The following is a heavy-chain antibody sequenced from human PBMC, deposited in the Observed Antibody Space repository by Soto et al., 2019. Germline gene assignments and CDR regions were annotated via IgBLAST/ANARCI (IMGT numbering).Heavy chain of an antibody. D-gene: IGHD2-2*01. Sequence: GGSLRLSCAASGFTFSGSAMHWVRQASGKGLEWVGRIRSKANSYATAYAASVKGRFTISRDDSKNTAYLQMNSLKTEDTAVYYCARDQVILSAAPSAYYGMDVWGQGTTVTVS. CDR2: IRSKANSYAT. V-gene: IGHV3-73*01. CDR1: GFTFSGSA. J-gene: IGHJ6*02. CDR3: ARDQVILSAAPSAYYGMDV.